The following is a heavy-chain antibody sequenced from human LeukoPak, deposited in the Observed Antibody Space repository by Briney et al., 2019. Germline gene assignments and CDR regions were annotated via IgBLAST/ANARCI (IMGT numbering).Heavy chain of an antibody. V-gene: IGHV3-53*01. CDR2: IYGDGST. J-gene: IGHJ4*02. CDR1: GFTVNSYY. CDR3: ARGGSGYYWAFDC. Sequence: GGSLRLSCAASGFTVNSYYMSWVRQAPGKGPEWVSLIYGDGSTSYADSVKGRFTISRDNSKKTLSLQMNSLRAEDTAMYYCARGGSGYYWAFDCWGQGTLVTVSS. D-gene: IGHD3-22*01.